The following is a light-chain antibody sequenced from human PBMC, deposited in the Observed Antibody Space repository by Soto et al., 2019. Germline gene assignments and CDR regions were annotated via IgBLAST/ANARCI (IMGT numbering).Light chain of an antibody. CDR3: GSYTSSSTWV. V-gene: IGLV2-14*01. CDR2: EVS. J-gene: IGLJ3*02. Sequence: QSVLTQPASVSGSPGQSITISCTGTSSDVGGYNYVSWYQHHPGKAPKLMIYEVSNRPSGVSNRFSGSKSGNTASLTISGLRAEDEADYYCGSYTSSSTWVFGGGTKLTVL. CDR1: SSDVGGYNY.